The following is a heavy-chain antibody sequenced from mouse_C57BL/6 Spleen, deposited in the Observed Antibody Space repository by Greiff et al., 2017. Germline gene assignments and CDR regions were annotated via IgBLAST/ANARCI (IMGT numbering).Heavy chain of an antibody. D-gene: IGHD1-1*01. CDR3: ESHESHYYGSSQFAY. V-gene: IGHV1-62-2*01. CDR1: GYTFTEYT. Sequence: QVQLKQSGAELVKPGASVKLSCKASGYTFTEYTIHWVKQRSGQGLEWIGWFYPGGGSIKYNEKFKDKTTLTADKSSSTVYMELSKLTSEDTAVXVCESHESHYYGSSQFAYWGQGTLVTVSA. CDR2: FYPGGGSI. J-gene: IGHJ3*01.